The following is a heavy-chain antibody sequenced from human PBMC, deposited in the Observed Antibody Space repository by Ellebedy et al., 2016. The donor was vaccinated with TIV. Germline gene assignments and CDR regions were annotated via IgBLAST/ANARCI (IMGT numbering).Heavy chain of an antibody. CDR2: IIPIFGTA. J-gene: IGHJ4*02. CDR1: GGTFSSYA. D-gene: IGHD5-24*01. CDR3: ARVRDAKDPMDFDY. Sequence: AASVKVSCKASGGTFSSYAISWVRQAPGQGLEWMGGIIPIFGTANYAQKFQGRVTITADESTSTAYMELSSLRSEDTAVYYCARVRDAKDPMDFDYWGQGTLVTVSS. V-gene: IGHV1-69*13.